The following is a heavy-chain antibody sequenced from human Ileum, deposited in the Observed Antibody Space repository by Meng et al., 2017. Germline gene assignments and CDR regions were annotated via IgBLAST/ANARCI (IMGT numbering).Heavy chain of an antibody. J-gene: IGHJ4*02. CDR3: ARHGSGSYPYLEY. D-gene: IGHD3-10*01. CDR1: VVIIINSNW. V-gene: IGHV4-4*02. CDR2: IYHSGST. Sequence: QRQLKEPRRGLGKPSGTLSLTCAVSVVIIINSNWWSWVRQPPGKGLEWIGQIYHSGSTNYNPSLTSRVTISVDKSRNQFSLKLSSVTAADTAVYYCARHGSGSYPYLEYWGQGTLVTVSS.